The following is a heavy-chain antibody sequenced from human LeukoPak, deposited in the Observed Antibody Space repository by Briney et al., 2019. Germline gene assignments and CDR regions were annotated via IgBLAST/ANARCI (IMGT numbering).Heavy chain of an antibody. CDR2: IYYSGST. D-gene: IGHD2-2*01. V-gene: IGHV4-39*01. CDR3: AGYCSSTSCYDY. CDR1: GGSISSSSYY. J-gene: IGHJ4*02. Sequence: SETLSLTCTVSGGSISSSSYYWGWISQPPGKGLEWIGSIYYSGSTYYNPSLKSRVTISVDTSKNQFSLKLSSVTAADTAVYYCAGYCSSTSCYDYWGQGTLVTVSS.